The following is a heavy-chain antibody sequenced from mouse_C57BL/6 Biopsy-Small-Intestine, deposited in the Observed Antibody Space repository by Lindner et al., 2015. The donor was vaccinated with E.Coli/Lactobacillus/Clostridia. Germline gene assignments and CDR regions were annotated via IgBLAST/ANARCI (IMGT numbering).Heavy chain of an antibody. CDR3: ARNYEGYYFDY. Sequence: VQLQESGPELVKPGASMKISCKASGYTFTDYYINWVKQRPGQGLEWIGWIYPGSGNTKYSEKFKGKATLTVDTSSSTAYMQLSSLTSEDSAVYFCARNYEGYYFDYWGQGTPLTVPS. D-gene: IGHD1-1*01. CDR2: IYPGSGNT. V-gene: IGHV1-84*01. J-gene: IGHJ2*01. CDR1: GYTFTDYY.